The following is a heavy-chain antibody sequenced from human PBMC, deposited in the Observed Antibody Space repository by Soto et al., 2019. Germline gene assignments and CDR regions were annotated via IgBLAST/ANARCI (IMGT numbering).Heavy chain of an antibody. CDR2: ISAYNGNT. J-gene: IGHJ3*02. CDR1: GYPFTSYG. D-gene: IGHD3-16*02. V-gene: IGHV1-18*01. CDR3: ARDRFYYDYSWGSYRLTAFDI. Sequence: QVQLVQSGAEVKKPGASVKVSCKASGYPFTSYGISWVRQAPGQGLEWMGWISAYNGNTNYTQKLQGRVTMTTDTSTSTAYMELRSLSSDDTAVYYCARDRFYYDYSWGSYRLTAFDIWGQGTMVTVSS.